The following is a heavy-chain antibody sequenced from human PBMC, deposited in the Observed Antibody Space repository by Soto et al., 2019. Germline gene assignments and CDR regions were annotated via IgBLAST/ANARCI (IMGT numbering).Heavy chain of an antibody. V-gene: IGHV4-59*01. Sequence: TCTVSGGSISNYYWNWIRQSPGKGLEWIGYIYSSGSTHYNPSLQNRVTISIDTSKNQVSLKVNSVTAADTAVYYCARDHPHSYGVYYFDYWGQGTPVTVSS. J-gene: IGHJ4*02. CDR2: IYSSGST. D-gene: IGHD5-18*01. CDR1: GGSISNYY. CDR3: ARDHPHSYGVYYFDY.